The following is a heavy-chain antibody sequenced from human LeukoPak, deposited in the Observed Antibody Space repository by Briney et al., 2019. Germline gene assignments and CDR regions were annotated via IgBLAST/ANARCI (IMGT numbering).Heavy chain of an antibody. V-gene: IGHV3-30*03. CDR2: ISFDGSNK. CDR1: GFTFSNSD. Sequence: GRPLRLSCAASGFTFSNSDMHWVRQAPGKGLEWVAGISFDGSNKYYADSVKGRFTISRDNSKNTLYLQINSLRAEDTAVYYCKEVDQWGQGTLVTVSS. CDR3: KEVDQ. J-gene: IGHJ4*02.